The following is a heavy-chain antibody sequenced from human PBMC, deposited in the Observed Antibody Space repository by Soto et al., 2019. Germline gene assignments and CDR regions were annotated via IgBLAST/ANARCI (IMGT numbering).Heavy chain of an antibody. CDR2: IYYSGST. J-gene: IGHJ3*02. V-gene: IGHV4-39*01. D-gene: IGHD4-17*01. CDR1: GGSISSSSYY. Sequence: SETLSLTCTVSGGSISSSSYYWGWIRQPPGKGLEWIGSIYYSGSTYYNPSLKSRVTISVDTSKNQFSLKLSSVPAADTAVYYCARHDYGAYGVAFAIWVHGTMVTVSS. CDR3: ARHDYGAYGVAFAI.